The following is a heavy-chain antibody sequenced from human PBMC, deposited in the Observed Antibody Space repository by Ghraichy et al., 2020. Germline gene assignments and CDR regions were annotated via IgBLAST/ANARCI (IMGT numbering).Heavy chain of an antibody. D-gene: IGHD6-25*01. V-gene: IGHV4-39*01. J-gene: IGHJ3*02. CDR2: IYYSGST. CDR3: ARQAARRTTGHDAFDI. CDR1: GGSISSSSYY. Sequence: SQTLSLTCTVSGGSISSSSYYWGWIRQPPGKGLEWIGSIYYSGSTYYNPSLKSRVTISVDTSKNQFSLKLSSVTAADTAVYYCARQAARRTTGHDAFDIWGQGTMVTVSS.